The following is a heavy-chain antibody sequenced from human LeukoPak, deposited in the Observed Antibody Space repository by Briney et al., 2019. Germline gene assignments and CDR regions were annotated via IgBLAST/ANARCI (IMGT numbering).Heavy chain of an antibody. CDR1: GGTFSSYA. D-gene: IGHD2-2*01. Sequence: GASVKVSCKASGGTFSSYAISWVRQAPGQGLEWMGGIIPIFGTANYAQEFQGRVTITADKSTSTAYMELSSLRSEDTAVYYCARDREGYCSSTSCYPSNWFDPWGQGTLVTVSS. J-gene: IGHJ5*02. CDR3: ARDREGYCSSTSCYPSNWFDP. CDR2: IIPIFGTA. V-gene: IGHV1-69*06.